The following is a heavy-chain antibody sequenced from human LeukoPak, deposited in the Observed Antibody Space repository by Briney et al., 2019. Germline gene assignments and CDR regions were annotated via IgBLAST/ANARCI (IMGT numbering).Heavy chain of an antibody. Sequence: SETLSLTCAVYGGSFSGYYWSWIRQPPGKGLEWIGEINHSGSTNYNPSLKSRVTISVDTSKNQFSLKLSSVTAADTAVYYCARDREMAFDYWGQGTLVTVSS. J-gene: IGHJ4*02. V-gene: IGHV4-34*01. CDR2: INHSGST. CDR3: ARDREMAFDY. CDR1: GGSFSGYY. D-gene: IGHD5-24*01.